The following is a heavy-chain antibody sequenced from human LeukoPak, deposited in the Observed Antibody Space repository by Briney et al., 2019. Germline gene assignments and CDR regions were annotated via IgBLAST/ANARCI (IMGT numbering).Heavy chain of an antibody. V-gene: IGHV1-2*06. D-gene: IGHD3-22*01. Sequence: ASVKVSCKASGYTFTGYYMHWVRQAPGQGLEWMGRINPNSGGTNYAQKFQGRVTMTRDTSISTAYMELSRLRSDDTAVYYCARDPMYYYDSSGYYKTTDYWGQGTLVTVSS. CDR2: INPNSGGT. CDR3: ARDPMYYYDSSGYYKTTDY. CDR1: GYTFTGYY. J-gene: IGHJ4*02.